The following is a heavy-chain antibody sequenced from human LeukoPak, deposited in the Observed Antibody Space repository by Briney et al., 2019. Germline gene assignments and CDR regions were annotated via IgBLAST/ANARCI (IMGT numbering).Heavy chain of an antibody. J-gene: IGHJ6*02. V-gene: IGHV3-48*02. D-gene: IGHD4-23*01. CDR1: GFTFSSYS. CDR3: ARVQPPPTVVTPRYYYYGMDV. Sequence: GGSLRLSCAASGFTFSSYSMNWVRQAPGKGLEWVSYISSSSSTIYYADSVKGRFTISRDNAKNSLYLQMNSLRDEDTAVYYCARVQPPPTVVTPRYYYYGMDVWGQGTTVTVSS. CDR2: ISSSSSTI.